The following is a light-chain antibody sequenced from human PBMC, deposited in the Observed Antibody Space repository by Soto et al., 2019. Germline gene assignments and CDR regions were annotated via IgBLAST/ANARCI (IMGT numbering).Light chain of an antibody. V-gene: IGKV3-15*01. CDR2: GAS. J-gene: IGKJ1*01. CDR3: KQYNEWPRT. Sequence: EIVLTQSPATLSLSPGERATLSCRASQSVFSNLAWYQQTPGQAHRLLIYGASSRATGIQARFSGSGSGTDFTLTIRSLQSEDFAVYYCKQYNEWPRTFGQGTKVDIK. CDR1: QSVFSN.